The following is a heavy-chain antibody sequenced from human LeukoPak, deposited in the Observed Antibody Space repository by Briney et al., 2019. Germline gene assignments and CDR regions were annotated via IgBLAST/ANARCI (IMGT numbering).Heavy chain of an antibody. V-gene: IGHV1-69*01. D-gene: IGHD2-2*01. Sequence: ASVKVSCKASGGTFNTYEITWVRQAPGQGLEWMGAIIPIFGTANYAQKFQGRVTITADESTSTAYMELGSLRFEDTAVYYCTRQGAIWGQGTLVTVSS. J-gene: IGHJ4*02. CDR3: TRQGAI. CDR1: GGTFNTYE. CDR2: IIPIFGTA.